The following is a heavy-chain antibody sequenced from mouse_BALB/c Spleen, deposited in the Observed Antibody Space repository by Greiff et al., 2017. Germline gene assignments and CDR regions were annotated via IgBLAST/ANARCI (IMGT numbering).Heavy chain of an antibody. D-gene: IGHD2-4*01. Sequence: EVKLVESGGGLVQPGGSRKLSCAASGFTFSSFGMHWVRQAPEKGLEWVAYISSGSSTIYYADTVKGRFTISRDNPKNTLFLQMTSLRSEDTAMYYCARSGLRRDFDYWGQGTTLTVSS. CDR3: ARSGLRRDFDY. J-gene: IGHJ2*01. CDR2: ISSGSSTI. V-gene: IGHV5-17*02. CDR1: GFTFSSFG.